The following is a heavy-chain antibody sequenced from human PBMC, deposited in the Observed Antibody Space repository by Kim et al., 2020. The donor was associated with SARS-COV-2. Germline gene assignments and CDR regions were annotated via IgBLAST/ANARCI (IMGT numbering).Heavy chain of an antibody. Sequence: LSLTCAASGFPFSSYWMSWVRQAPGKGLEWVANIKQDGSEKYYVDSVKGRFTISRDNAKNSLYLQMNSLRAEDTAVYYCARAYCSSTSCYFAFDIWGQGTMVTVSS. V-gene: IGHV3-7*04. CDR2: IKQDGSEK. CDR3: ARAYCSSTSCYFAFDI. J-gene: IGHJ3*02. D-gene: IGHD2-2*01. CDR1: GFPFSSYW.